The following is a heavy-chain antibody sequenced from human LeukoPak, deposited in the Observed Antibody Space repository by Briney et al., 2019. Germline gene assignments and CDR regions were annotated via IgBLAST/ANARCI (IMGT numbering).Heavy chain of an antibody. Sequence: GGSLRLSCAASGFTFSSYWMSWVRQAPGKGLEWVANIKLDGSEKYYVDSVKGRFTISRDNAKNSLYLQMNSLRAEDTAVYYCAREGPPAAGTSREFDYWGQGTLVTVSS. CDR2: IKLDGSEK. D-gene: IGHD6-13*01. CDR3: AREGPPAAGTSREFDY. CDR1: GFTFSSYW. J-gene: IGHJ4*02. V-gene: IGHV3-7*01.